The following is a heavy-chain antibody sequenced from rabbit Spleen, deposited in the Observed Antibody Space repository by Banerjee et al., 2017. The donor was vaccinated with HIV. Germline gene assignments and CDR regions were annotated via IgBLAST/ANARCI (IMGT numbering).Heavy chain of an antibody. D-gene: IGHD4-1*01. CDR2: IYVAKGST. J-gene: IGHJ3*01. CDR1: GFSFSDRDV. Sequence: QQQLVESGGGLVKPGASLTLTCKASGFSFSDRDVMCWVRQAPGKGLEWIGIIYVAKGSTDCASWVNGRFTISSDNAQSTVDLKMTSLTAADTATYFCARAIVPWLGLTRLDLWGPGTLVTVS. CDR3: ARAIVPWLGLTRLDL. V-gene: IGHV1S47*01.